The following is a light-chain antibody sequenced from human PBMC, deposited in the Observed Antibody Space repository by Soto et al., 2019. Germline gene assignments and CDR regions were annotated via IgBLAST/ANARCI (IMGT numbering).Light chain of an antibody. CDR2: GAS. J-gene: IGKJ1*01. CDR3: QQYNNWPSWT. V-gene: IGKV3-15*01. Sequence: EIVMTQSPATLSVSPGERATLSCRPSQSVSSNLAWYQQKPGQAPTLLIYGASTRATGIPARFSGSGSGTEFTLTIRSLQSEDFAVYYCQQYNNWPSWTFGQGNKGDNK. CDR1: QSVSSN.